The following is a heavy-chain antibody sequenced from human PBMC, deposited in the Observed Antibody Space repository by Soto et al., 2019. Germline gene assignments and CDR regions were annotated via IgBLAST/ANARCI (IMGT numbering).Heavy chain of an antibody. Sequence: SETLSLTCTVSGGSISSYYWSWIRQPPGKGLEWIGYIYYSGSTNYNPSLKSRVTISVDTSKNQFSLKLSSVTAADTAVYYCARRGPGTYFAYWGQGTLVTVSS. J-gene: IGHJ4*02. V-gene: IGHV4-59*08. CDR1: GGSISSYY. CDR3: ARRGPGTYFAY. CDR2: IYYSGST. D-gene: IGHD6-13*01.